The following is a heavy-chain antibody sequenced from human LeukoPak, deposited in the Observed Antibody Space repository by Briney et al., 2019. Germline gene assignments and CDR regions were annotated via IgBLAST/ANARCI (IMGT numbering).Heavy chain of an antibody. V-gene: IGHV4-34*01. D-gene: IGHD2-2*01. Sequence: SETLSLTCAVYGGSFSGYYWSWIRQPPGKGLEWIGEINHSGSTNYNPSLKSRVTISVDTSKNQFSLKLSSVTAADTAVYYCARRPPRGSQLNYWGQGTLVTVSS. CDR3: ARRPPRGSQLNY. CDR1: GGSFSGYY. J-gene: IGHJ4*02. CDR2: INHSGST.